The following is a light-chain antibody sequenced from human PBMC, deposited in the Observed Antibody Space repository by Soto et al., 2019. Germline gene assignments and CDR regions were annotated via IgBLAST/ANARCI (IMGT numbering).Light chain of an antibody. Sequence: DIQMTQSPSTLSASVGERVTITCRASQSISTWLAWYQQKPGKAPKLLIYKASSLEGGVPSRFSGSGSGTEFNITISSLQPDDFATYYCQQYNNYPLTFGGGTTVDIK. CDR3: QQYNNYPLT. J-gene: IGKJ4*01. V-gene: IGKV1-5*03. CDR1: QSISTW. CDR2: KAS.